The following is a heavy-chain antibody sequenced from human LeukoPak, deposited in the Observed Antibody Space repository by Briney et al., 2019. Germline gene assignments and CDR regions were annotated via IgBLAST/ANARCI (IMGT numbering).Heavy chain of an antibody. CDR3: ARIGYSSSSFDF. V-gene: IGHV3-23*01. Sequence: GGSLRLSCAASGFTFSSYAMSWVRQAPGKGLEWVAAISGGGGSTFHTDSVKGRFTISRDNAKESLYLQMNSLRAEDTAVYYCARIGYSSSSFDFWGQGTLVTVSS. CDR2: ISGGGGST. J-gene: IGHJ4*02. D-gene: IGHD6-6*01. CDR1: GFTFSSYA.